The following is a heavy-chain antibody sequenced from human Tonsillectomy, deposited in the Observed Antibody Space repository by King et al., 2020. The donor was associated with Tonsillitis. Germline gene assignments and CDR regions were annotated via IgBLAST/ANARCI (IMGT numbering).Heavy chain of an antibody. Sequence: VQLVESGGGVVQPGRSLRLSCAASGFTFSNFGMHWVRQAPGKGLEWVAVISYDGSNKYYEDSVKGRFNISRDNSKNMLYLQMNSLRAEDTAVYYCARPEVTPPNYYYYGMDVWGQGTTVTVSS. J-gene: IGHJ6*02. CDR3: ARPEVTPPNYYYYGMDV. CDR2: ISYDGSNK. D-gene: IGHD4-23*01. CDR1: GFTFSNFG. V-gene: IGHV3-33*05.